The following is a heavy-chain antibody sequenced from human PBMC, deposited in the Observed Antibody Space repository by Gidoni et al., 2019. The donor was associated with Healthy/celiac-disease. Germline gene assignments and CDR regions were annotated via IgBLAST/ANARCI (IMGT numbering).Heavy chain of an antibody. J-gene: IGHJ6*03. Sequence: VQLVQSGAEVKKPGASVKVSCKASGYTFTSYGISWVRQAPGQGLEWMGWISAYNGNTNYAQKLQGRVTMTTDTSTSTAYMELRSLRSDDTAVYYCARAIVVVPAALYYYYYMDVWGKGTTVTVSS. D-gene: IGHD2-2*01. CDR1: GYTFTSYG. CDR3: ARAIVVVPAALYYYYYMDV. V-gene: IGHV1-18*04. CDR2: ISAYNGNT.